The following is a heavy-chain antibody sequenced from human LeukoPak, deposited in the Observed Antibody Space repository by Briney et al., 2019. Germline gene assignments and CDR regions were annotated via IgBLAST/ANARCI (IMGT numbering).Heavy chain of an antibody. D-gene: IGHD3-10*01. V-gene: IGHV4-59*08. CDR2: IYYSGST. Sequence: KPSETLSLTCTVSGGSISGYYWSWIRQPPGKGLEWIGYIYYSGSTNYNPSLKSRVAISVDTSKNQFSLKLSSVTAADTAVYYCARRAPSGSHDYWGQGTLVTVSS. J-gene: IGHJ4*02. CDR1: GGSISGYY. CDR3: ARRAPSGSHDY.